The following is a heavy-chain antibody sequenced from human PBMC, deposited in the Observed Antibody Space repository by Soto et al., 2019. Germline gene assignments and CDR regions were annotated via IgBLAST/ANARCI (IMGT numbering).Heavy chain of an antibody. CDR3: AMDYGDRPEYFKH. CDR1: GYTFTSYR. V-gene: IGHV1-18*04. Sequence: QVQLVQSGPDLKRPGASMKVSCKASGYTFTSYRISWVRQAPGHGLEWMAWISPLKGRTQYSQKAQDRVTLSTDTSSNTVYMEMTTLRVDDTAVYYCAMDYGDRPEYFKHWGQGTLVTVS. J-gene: IGHJ1*01. CDR2: ISPLKGRT. D-gene: IGHD4-17*01.